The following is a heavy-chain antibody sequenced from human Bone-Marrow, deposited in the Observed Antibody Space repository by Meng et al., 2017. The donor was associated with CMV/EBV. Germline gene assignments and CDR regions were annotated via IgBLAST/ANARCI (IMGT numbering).Heavy chain of an antibody. J-gene: IGHJ1*01. CDR3: ARADRYCSSTSCYFRH. D-gene: IGHD2-2*01. CDR2: IKQDGSEK. CDR1: GFTFRSYW. Sequence: GESLKISCAASGFTFRSYWMSWVRQAPGKGLEWVANIKQDGSEKYYVDSVKGRFTISRDNAKNSLYLQMNSLRAEDTAVYYCARADRYCSSTSCYFRHWGQGTLVTVSS. V-gene: IGHV3-7*01.